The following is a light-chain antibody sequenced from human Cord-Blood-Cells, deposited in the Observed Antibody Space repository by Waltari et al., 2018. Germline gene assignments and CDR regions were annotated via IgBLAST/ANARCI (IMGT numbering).Light chain of an antibody. V-gene: IGKV1-9*01. J-gene: IGKJ2*01. CDR1: QGISSY. CDR2: AAS. CDR3: QQLNSYPYT. Sequence: DIELTQSTSFLSASGGDRVTITCRASQGISSYLAWYQQKPGKAPKLLIYAASTLQSGVPSRFSGSGSGTEFTLTISSLQPEDFATYYCQQLNSYPYTFGQGTKLEIK.